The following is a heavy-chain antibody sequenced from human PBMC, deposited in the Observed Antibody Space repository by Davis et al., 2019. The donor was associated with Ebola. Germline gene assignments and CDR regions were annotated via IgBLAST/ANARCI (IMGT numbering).Heavy chain of an antibody. CDR2: INTNTGNP. CDR3: ARDGIGDIVVVPAAGDWFDP. V-gene: IGHV7-4-1*02. J-gene: IGHJ5*02. CDR1: GYTFTSYG. Sequence: AASVKVSCKASGYTFTSYGISWVRQAPGQGLEWMGWINTNTGNPTYAQGFTGRFVFSLDTSVSTAYLQISSLKAEDTAVYYCARDGIGDIVVVPAAGDWFDPWGQGTLVTVSS. D-gene: IGHD2-2*01.